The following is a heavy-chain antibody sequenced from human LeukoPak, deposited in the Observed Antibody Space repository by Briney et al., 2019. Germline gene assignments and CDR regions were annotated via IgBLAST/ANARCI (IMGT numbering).Heavy chain of an antibody. D-gene: IGHD6-13*01. V-gene: IGHV3-30*18. CDR3: AKDLWQQHYYFDY. CDR2: ISYDGSNK. J-gene: IGHJ4*02. Sequence: PGGSLRLSCAASGFTFSSYGMHWVRQAPGKGLEWVAVISYDGSNKYYADSVKGRFTISRDNSKNTLYLQMNSLRAEDTAVYYCAKDLWQQHYYFDYWGQGTLVTVSS. CDR1: GFTFSSYG.